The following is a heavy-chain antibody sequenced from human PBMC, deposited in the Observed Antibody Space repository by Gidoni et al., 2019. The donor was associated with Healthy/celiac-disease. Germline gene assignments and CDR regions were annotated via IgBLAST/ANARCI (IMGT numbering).Heavy chain of an antibody. J-gene: IGHJ4*02. V-gene: IGHV4-34*01. Sequence: QVQLQQWGAGLLKPSETLSLTCAVYGGSFSGYYWSWIRQPPGKGLEWIGEINHSGSTNYNPSLKSRVTISVDTSKNQFSLKLSSVTAADTAVYYCARGKMGVQLWLRGYFDYWGQGTLVTVSS. CDR3: ARGKMGVQLWLRGYFDY. D-gene: IGHD5-18*01. CDR1: GGSFSGYY. CDR2: INHSGST.